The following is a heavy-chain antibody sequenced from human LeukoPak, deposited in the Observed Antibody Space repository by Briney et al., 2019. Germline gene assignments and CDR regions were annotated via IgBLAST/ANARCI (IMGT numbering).Heavy chain of an antibody. V-gene: IGHV3-74*01. CDR1: GFTFSKYW. Sequence: GGSLRLSCAASGFTFSKYWMHWVRQPSGKGPVWVSKINTDGSGAIYADSVRGRFTISRDNAKNTVYLQMNSLRVEDTAVYYCVSFIEERDWGQGTLVTVSS. CDR3: VSFIEERD. J-gene: IGHJ4*02. CDR2: INTDGSGA. D-gene: IGHD1-26*01.